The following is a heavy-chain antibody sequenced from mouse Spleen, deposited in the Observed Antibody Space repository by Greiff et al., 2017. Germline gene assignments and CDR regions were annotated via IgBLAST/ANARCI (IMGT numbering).Heavy chain of an antibody. V-gene: IGHV14-4*01. CDR3: TTQANWDGAY. D-gene: IGHD4-1*01. CDR2: IDPENGDT. J-gene: IGHJ3*01. CDR1: GFNIKDDY. Sequence: EVKLMESGAELVRPGASVKLSCTASGFNIKDDYMHWVKQRPEQGLEWIGWIDPENGDTEYASKFQGKATITADTSSNTAYLQLSSLTSEDTAVYYCTTQANWDGAYWGQGTLVTVSA.